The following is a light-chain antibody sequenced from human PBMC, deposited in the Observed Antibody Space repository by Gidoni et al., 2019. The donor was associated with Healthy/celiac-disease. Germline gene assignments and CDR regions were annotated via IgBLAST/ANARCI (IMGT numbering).Light chain of an antibody. CDR2: LGS. V-gene: IGKV2-28*01. CDR3: MQALQTLSIT. Sequence: DIVMTQSTLSLPVTPGEPASISCRSSQSLLHSNGYNYLDWYLQKPGQSPQLLIYLGSNRASGVPDRFSGSGSGTDFTLKISRVEAEDVGVYYCMQALQTLSITFGQGTRLEIK. CDR1: QSLLHSNGYNY. J-gene: IGKJ5*01.